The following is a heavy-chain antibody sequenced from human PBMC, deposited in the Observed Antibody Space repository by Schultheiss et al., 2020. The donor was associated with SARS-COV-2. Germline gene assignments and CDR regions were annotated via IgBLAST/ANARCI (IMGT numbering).Heavy chain of an antibody. Sequence: SQTLSLTCAVSGYSISSGYYWGWIRQPPGMGLEWIASMYRSGNAYYNPSLKSRVTISLDTSKNHVSLKLSSVTAADTAVYYCARAGAVAGTAVWYYFDYWGRGALVTVSS. CDR1: GYSISSGYY. D-gene: IGHD1-1*01. J-gene: IGHJ4*02. CDR2: MYRSGNA. CDR3: ARAGAVAGTAVWYYFDY. V-gene: IGHV4-38-2*01.